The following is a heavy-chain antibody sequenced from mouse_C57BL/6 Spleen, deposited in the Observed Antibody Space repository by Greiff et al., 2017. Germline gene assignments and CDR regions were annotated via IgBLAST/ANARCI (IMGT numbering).Heavy chain of an antibody. V-gene: IGHV1-15*01. CDR2: IDPETGGT. CDR1: GYTFTDYE. D-gene: IGHD2-4*01. J-gene: IGHJ2*01. Sequence: VQLKESGAELVRPGASVTLSCKASGYTFTDYEMHWVKQTPVHGLEWIGAIDPETGGTAYNQKFKGKAILTADNSSSTAYMELRSLTSEDSAVYYCTPYDCDGRVYFDDWGKGTTLTVSS. CDR3: TPYDCDGRVYFDD.